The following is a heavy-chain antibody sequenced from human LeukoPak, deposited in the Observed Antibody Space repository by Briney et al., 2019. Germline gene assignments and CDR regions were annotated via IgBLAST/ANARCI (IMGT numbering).Heavy chain of an antibody. D-gene: IGHD6-25*01. CDR3: ARGERLGDGAFDI. J-gene: IGHJ3*02. V-gene: IGHV1-46*01. Sequence: ASVKVSCKASGHTFTSYYMHWVRQAPGQRLEWMGIINPSGGSTSYAQKFQGRVTMTRDTSTSTVYMELSNLRSEETAVYYGARGERLGDGAFDIWGQGTMVTVSS. CDR2: INPSGGST. CDR1: GHTFTSYY.